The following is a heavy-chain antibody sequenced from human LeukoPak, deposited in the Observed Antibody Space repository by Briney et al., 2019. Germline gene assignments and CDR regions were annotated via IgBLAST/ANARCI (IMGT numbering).Heavy chain of an antibody. Sequence: GGSLRLSCAASGFTFSTYSIHWVRQTPGKGLEWVSSISSSSSYIYYADSVKGRFTISRDNAKNSLYLQMNSLRAEDTAVYYCARESSQFTVTTLSYYYYMDVWGKGTTVTVSS. D-gene: IGHD4-17*01. CDR2: ISSSSSYI. J-gene: IGHJ6*03. V-gene: IGHV3-21*01. CDR3: ARESSQFTVTTLSYYYYMDV. CDR1: GFTFSTYS.